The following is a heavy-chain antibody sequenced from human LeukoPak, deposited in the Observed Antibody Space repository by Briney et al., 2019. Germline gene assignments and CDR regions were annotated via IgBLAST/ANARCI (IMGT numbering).Heavy chain of an antibody. Sequence: SVKVSCKASVGSFSSYAISWVRLAPGQGLEWMGGIIPISCTANYAQKFQGRVTITADESTSTAYMDLNSLRSEDTAVYYCARDLSDYGMYYFDYWGQGTLVTVSS. D-gene: IGHD4/OR15-4a*01. CDR1: VGSFSSYA. CDR3: ARDLSDYGMYYFDY. CDR2: IIPISCTA. V-gene: IGHV1-69*13. J-gene: IGHJ4*02.